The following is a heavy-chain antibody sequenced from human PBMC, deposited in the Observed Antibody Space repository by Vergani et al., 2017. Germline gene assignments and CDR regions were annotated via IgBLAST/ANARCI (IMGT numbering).Heavy chain of an antibody. J-gene: IGHJ3*02. Sequence: QVQLVQSGAEVKKPGASVKVSCKASGYTFTSYGISWVRQAPGQGLEWMGWISAYNGNTNHAQKLQGRVTMTTDTSTSTAYMELRSLRSDDTAVYYCARPYGSGSYYPEADAFDIWGQGTMVTVSS. V-gene: IGHV1-18*01. CDR1: GYTFTSYG. CDR3: ARPYGSGSYYPEADAFDI. CDR2: ISAYNGNT. D-gene: IGHD3-10*01.